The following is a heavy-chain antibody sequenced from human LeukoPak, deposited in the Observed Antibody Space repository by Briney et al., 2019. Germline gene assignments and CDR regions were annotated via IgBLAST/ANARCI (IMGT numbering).Heavy chain of an antibody. D-gene: IGHD2-15*01. CDR2: ISNNGGYT. CDR3: AKQLGYCSDGSCYFPY. V-gene: IGHV3-23*01. Sequence: GGSLRLSCAASGFTFSSSAMSWGRQAPGKGLEWVSAISNNGGYTYYADSVQGRFTISRDNSKSTLCLQMNSLKAEDTAVYYCAKQLGYCSDGSCYFPYWGQGTLVTVSS. CDR1: GFTFSSSA. J-gene: IGHJ4*02.